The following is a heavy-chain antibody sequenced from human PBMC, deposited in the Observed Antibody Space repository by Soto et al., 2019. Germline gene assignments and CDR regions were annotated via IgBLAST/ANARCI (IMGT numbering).Heavy chain of an antibody. CDR2: ISYDGGYK. V-gene: IGHV3-30*18. CDR1: GFTFSNYG. J-gene: IGHJ4*02. D-gene: IGHD6-13*01. CDR3: EKDLSSSWPTDY. Sequence: GGSLRLSCAASGFTFSNYGMHWVRQAPGKGLEWVAVISYDGGYKLYADAVKGRFTISRDNSKNTVYLQMISLRVEDTAVYYCEKDLSSSWPTDYWGQGTLVTVSS.